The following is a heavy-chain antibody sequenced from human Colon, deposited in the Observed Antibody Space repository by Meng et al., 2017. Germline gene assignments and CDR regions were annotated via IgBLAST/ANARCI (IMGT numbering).Heavy chain of an antibody. CDR3: ARDNPGDYVWDY. CDR2: ISTYDDNT. Sequence: QVPLVQSGAETKKPGASEKVTCKASCYTFTTYGISWMRQAPGQGLEWMGWISTYDDNTNYVEKFRGRVTMTTDTSTNTAYMELRSLRSDDTAVYYCARDNPGDYVWDYWGQGTLVTVSS. J-gene: IGHJ4*02. CDR1: CYTFTTYG. V-gene: IGHV1-18*01. D-gene: IGHD4-17*01.